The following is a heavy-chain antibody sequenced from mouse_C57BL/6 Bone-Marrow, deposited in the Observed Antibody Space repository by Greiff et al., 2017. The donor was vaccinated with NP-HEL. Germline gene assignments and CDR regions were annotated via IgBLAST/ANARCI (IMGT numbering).Heavy chain of an antibody. CDR3: ARLGVYEYDGGGFAY. D-gene: IGHD2-4*01. V-gene: IGHV1-63*01. CDR1: GYTFTNYW. CDR2: IYPGGGYT. Sequence: VQLQQSGAELVRPGTSVKMSCKASGYTFTNYWIGWAKQRPGHGLEWIGDIYPGGGYTNYNEKFKGKATLTADKSSSTAYMQFSSLTSEDSAIYYCARLGVYEYDGGGFAYWGQGTLVTVSA. J-gene: IGHJ3*01.